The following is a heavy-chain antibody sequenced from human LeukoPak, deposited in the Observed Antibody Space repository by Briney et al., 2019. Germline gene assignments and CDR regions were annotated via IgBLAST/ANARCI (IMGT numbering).Heavy chain of an antibody. Sequence: ASVKVSCTASGYTFTSYYMHWVRQAPGQGLEWMGIINPSGGSTSYAQKFQGRVTMTRDTSTSTVYMELSSLRSEDTAVYYCARDLLEWLFDYWGQGTLVTVSS. CDR2: INPSGGST. CDR3: ARDLLEWLFDY. V-gene: IGHV1-46*01. J-gene: IGHJ4*02. D-gene: IGHD3-3*01. CDR1: GYTFTSYY.